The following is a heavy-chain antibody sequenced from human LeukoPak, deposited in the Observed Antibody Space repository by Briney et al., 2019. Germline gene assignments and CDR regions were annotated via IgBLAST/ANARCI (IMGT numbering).Heavy chain of an antibody. Sequence: ASVKVSCKASGYTFTGYYMHWVRQAPGQGLEWMGWINPNSGGTNYAQKFQGRVTMTRDTSISTAYMELSRLRSDDTAVYYCARVREYSYGPTVFDYWGQGTLVTVSS. CDR1: GYTFTGYY. CDR3: ARVREYSYGPTVFDY. D-gene: IGHD5-18*01. J-gene: IGHJ4*02. V-gene: IGHV1-2*02. CDR2: INPNSGGT.